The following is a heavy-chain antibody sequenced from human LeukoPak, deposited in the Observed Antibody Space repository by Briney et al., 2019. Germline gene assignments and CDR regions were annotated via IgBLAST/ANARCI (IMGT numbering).Heavy chain of an antibody. V-gene: IGHV3-21*01. D-gene: IGHD6-6*01. CDR2: ISSSSSYI. CDR1: RLIGTRNY. J-gene: IGHJ4*02. CDR3: ASSRSVEYSSSSDY. Sequence: GGSLRLSCAASRLIGTRNYMSWVRQAPGKGLEWVSSISSSSSYIYYADSVKGRFTISRDNAKNSLYLQMNSLRAEDTAVYYCASSRSVEYSSSSDYWGQGTLVTVSS.